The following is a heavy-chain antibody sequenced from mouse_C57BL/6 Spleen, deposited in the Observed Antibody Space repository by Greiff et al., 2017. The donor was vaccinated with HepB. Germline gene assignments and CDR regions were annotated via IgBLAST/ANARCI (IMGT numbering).Heavy chain of an antibody. D-gene: IGHD2-2*01. J-gene: IGHJ2*01. V-gene: IGHV1-82*01. CDR3: ALDGYDKYFDY. CDR2: IYPGDGDT. Sequence: VQLVESGPELVKPGASVKISCKASGYAFSSSWMNWVKQRPGKGLEWIGRIYPGDGDTNYNGKFKGKATLTADKSSSTAYMQLSSLTSEDSAVYFCALDGYDKYFDYWGQGTTLTVSS. CDR1: GYAFSSSW.